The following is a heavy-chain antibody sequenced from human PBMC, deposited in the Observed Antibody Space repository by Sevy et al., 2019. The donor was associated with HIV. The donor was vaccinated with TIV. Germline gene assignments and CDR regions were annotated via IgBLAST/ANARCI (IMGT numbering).Heavy chain of an antibody. V-gene: IGHV3-23*01. J-gene: IGHJ4*02. CDR1: GFTFSSYA. D-gene: IGHD3-9*01. Sequence: GGSLRLSCAASGFTFSSYAMSWVRQAPGKGLEWVAAISGSGGSTYYADSVKGRFTISRDNSKNTLYLQMNSLRAEDTAVYYCAKFPDDMLIGSLRPPSQAERSHFDYWGQGTLVTVSS. CDR3: AKFPDDMLIGSLRPPSQAERSHFDY. CDR2: ISGSGGST.